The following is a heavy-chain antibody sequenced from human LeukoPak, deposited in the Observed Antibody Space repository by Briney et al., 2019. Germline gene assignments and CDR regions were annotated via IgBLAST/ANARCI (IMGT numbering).Heavy chain of an antibody. J-gene: IGHJ5*02. Sequence: SETLSLTCTVSGGPISTYQWSWIRQPPGKGLEWIGYIYYTGSTNYNPSLRSRVTISLDTSKNQFSLRVNSVTAADTAVYYCARRTTVTPSWFDPWGQGTLVTVSS. CDR1: GGPISTYQ. CDR3: ARRTTVTPSWFDP. V-gene: IGHV4-59*08. D-gene: IGHD4-17*01. CDR2: IYYTGST.